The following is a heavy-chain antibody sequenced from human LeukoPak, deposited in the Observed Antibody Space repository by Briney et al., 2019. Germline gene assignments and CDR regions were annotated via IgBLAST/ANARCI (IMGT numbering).Heavy chain of an antibody. V-gene: IGHV4-30-4*01. CDR1: GGSITSGDYH. CDR3: ARAPKYCYASGSSLFDY. J-gene: IGHJ4*02. D-gene: IGHD3-10*01. Sequence: PSQTLSLTCSVSGGSITSGDYHWSWIRQPPGKGLEWIGYIYYSGTTHYNPSLKSRVTMSVDTSKNLFSMQLSSVTAADTAVYYCARAPKYCYASGSSLFDYWGQGTLVTVSS. CDR2: IYYSGTT.